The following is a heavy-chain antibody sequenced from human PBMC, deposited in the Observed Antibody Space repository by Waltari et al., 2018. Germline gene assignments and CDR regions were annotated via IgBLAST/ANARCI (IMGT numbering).Heavy chain of an antibody. CDR3: ARARYFGSLFAWFDP. J-gene: IGHJ5*02. V-gene: IGHV4-4*02. CDR2: ISHTGST. CDR1: GGSITSTTW. D-gene: IGHD1-20*01. Sequence: QVQLQESGPGLVQPSGTLSLPCAVSGGSITSTTWLTWVRKPPGKGLEWIGEISHTGSTDYNLSLKSRVTISVDNSKNQFSLKLNSVTAADTAVYYCARARYFGSLFAWFDPWGQGTLVNVSS.